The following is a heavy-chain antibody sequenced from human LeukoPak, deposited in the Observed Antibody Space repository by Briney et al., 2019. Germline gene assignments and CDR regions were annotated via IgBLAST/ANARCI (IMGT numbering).Heavy chain of an antibody. Sequence: PSETLSLTCTVSGGSIRSYYWSWIRQPPGKGLEWIGYIYYSGSTNYNPSLKSRVTISVDTSKNQFSLKLSSVTAADTAVYYCARVYYSSSYDYWYFDLWGRGTLVAVSS. V-gene: IGHV4-59*01. D-gene: IGHD6-13*01. CDR1: GGSIRSYY. CDR2: IYYSGST. CDR3: ARVYYSSSYDYWYFDL. J-gene: IGHJ2*01.